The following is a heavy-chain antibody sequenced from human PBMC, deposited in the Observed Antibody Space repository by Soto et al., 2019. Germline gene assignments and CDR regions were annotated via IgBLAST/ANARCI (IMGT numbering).Heavy chain of an antibody. J-gene: IGHJ4*02. CDR2: ISYGGGTT. CDR1: GFTFSSYW. V-gene: IGHV3-23*01. Sequence: SGGSLRLSCAASGFTFSSYWMHWVRQAPGKGLEWVSAISYGGGTTYYADSVKGRFTISRDNSKNTLYLQMNSLRAEDTAVYYCAKNPGYYYDSTGYHFDYWGQGTLVTVSS. CDR3: AKNPGYYYDSTGYHFDY. D-gene: IGHD3-22*01.